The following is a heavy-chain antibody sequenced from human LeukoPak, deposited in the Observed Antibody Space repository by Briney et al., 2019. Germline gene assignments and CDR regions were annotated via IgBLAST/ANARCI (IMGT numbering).Heavy chain of an antibody. V-gene: IGHV3-43D*03. CDR3: ARDSQDCSASTCYFDY. CDR2: ISWDSRSA. CDR1: GFTFDDCA. Sequence: GGSLRLSCAASGFTFDDCAMHWVRQSPGKGLQWVSFISWDSRSAYYADSVKGRFTISRDNNKKSVFLQMNGLSAEDTAFYYCARDSQDCSASTCYFDYWGQGTLVTVSA. J-gene: IGHJ4*02. D-gene: IGHD2-15*01.